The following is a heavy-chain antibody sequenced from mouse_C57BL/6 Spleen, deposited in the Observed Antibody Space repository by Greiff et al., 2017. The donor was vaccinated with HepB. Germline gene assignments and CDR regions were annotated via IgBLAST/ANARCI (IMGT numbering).Heavy chain of an antibody. Sequence: QVQLQQSGPGLVQPSQSLSITCTVSGFSLTSYGVHWVRQSPGKGLEWLGVIWRGGSTDYNAAFMSRLSITKDNSKSQVFFKMNSLQADDTAIYYCAKNSITTVSSWYFDVWGTGTTVTVSS. J-gene: IGHJ1*03. CDR1: GFSLTSYG. CDR3: AKNSITTVSSWYFDV. V-gene: IGHV2-5*01. D-gene: IGHD1-1*01. CDR2: IWRGGST.